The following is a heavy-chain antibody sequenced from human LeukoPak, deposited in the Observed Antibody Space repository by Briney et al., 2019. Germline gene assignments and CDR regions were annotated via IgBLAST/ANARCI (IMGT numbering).Heavy chain of an antibody. D-gene: IGHD3-10*01. CDR1: GGSISSYY. V-gene: IGHV4-59*12. CDR3: ARAYYYGSGSYYKRRAHYYYMDV. Sequence: SETLSLTCTVSGGSISSYYWSWIRQPPGKGLEWIGYIYYSGSTNYNPSLKSRVTISVDTSKNQFSLKLSSVTAADTAVYYCARAYYYGSGSYYKRRAHYYYMDVWGKGTTVTVSS. CDR2: IYYSGST. J-gene: IGHJ6*03.